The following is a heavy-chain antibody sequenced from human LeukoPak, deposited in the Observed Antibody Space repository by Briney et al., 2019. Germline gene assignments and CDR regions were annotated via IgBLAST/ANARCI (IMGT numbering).Heavy chain of an antibody. D-gene: IGHD4-23*01. Sequence: SVKVSCKASGGTFSSYAISWVRQAPGQGLEWRGGIIPIFGTANYAQKFQGRVTITADESTSTAYMELSSLRSEDTAVYYCARAVVTPASAFDIWGQGTMVTVSS. J-gene: IGHJ3*02. V-gene: IGHV1-69*13. CDR2: IIPIFGTA. CDR1: GGTFSSYA. CDR3: ARAVVTPASAFDI.